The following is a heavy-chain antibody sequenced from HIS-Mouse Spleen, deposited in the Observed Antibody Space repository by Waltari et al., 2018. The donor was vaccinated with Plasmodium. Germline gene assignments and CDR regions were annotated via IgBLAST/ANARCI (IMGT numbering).Heavy chain of an antibody. Sequence: QVQLQQWGAGLLKPSETLSLTCAVYGGSFGGYYWSWIRQPPGKGLEWIGEFNHSGSTNYNPSLKSRVTISVDTSKNQFSLKLSSVTAADTAVYYCARLVVVASKDSYWGQGTLVTVSS. CDR3: ARLVVVASKDSY. CDR1: GGSFGGYY. V-gene: IGHV4-34*01. D-gene: IGHD2-15*01. CDR2: FNHSGST. J-gene: IGHJ4*02.